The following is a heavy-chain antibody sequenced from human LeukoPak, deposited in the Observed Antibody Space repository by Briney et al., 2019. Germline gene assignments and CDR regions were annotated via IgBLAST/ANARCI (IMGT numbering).Heavy chain of an antibody. V-gene: IGHV3-53*01. J-gene: IGHJ6*03. CDR2: IYSGGTT. CDR1: EFSVSSNF. D-gene: IGHD1/OR15-1a*01. CDR3: ARDGYGNNYMDV. Sequence: PGGSLRLSCAASEFSVSSNFMSWVRQAPGKGLEWVSVIYSGGTTYYADSVKGRFTISRDNSKNTLSLQMNSLRAEDTAVYYCARDGYGNNYMDVWGKGTTVTVSS.